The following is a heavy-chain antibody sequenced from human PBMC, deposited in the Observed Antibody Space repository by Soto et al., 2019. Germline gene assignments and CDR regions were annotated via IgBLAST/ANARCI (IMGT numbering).Heavy chain of an antibody. CDR2: ISYDGSDK. Sequence: QVQLVESGGGVVQPGRSLRLSCAASGFTFSSYGMHWVRQAPGKGLEWVALISYDGSDKYYADSVKGRFTISRDNSKNTQYLQMNSLRGEDTAVYYCGAGPYFSDYWGQGTLVTVSS. CDR3: GAGPYFSDY. CDR1: GFTFSSYG. J-gene: IGHJ4*02. V-gene: IGHV3-30*03. D-gene: IGHD6-13*01.